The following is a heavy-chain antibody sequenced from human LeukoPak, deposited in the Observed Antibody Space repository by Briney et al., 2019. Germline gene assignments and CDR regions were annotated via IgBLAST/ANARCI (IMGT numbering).Heavy chain of an antibody. V-gene: IGHV1-69*13. CDR2: IIPIFGTA. Sequence: SVKVSCKASGGTFSSYAISWVRQAPGQGLEWMGGIIPIFGTANYAQKFQGRVTITADESTSTAYMELRSLRSDDTAVYCCARYHDYDFWSGNWFDPWGQGTLVTVSS. D-gene: IGHD3-3*01. CDR1: GGTFSSYA. CDR3: ARYHDYDFWSGNWFDP. J-gene: IGHJ5*02.